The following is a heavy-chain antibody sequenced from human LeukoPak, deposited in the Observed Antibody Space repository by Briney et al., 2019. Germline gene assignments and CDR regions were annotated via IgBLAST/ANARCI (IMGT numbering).Heavy chain of an antibody. V-gene: IGHV3-21*04. Sequence: PGGSLRLSCAASGFTFSSYSMNWVRQAPGKGLEWVSSISSSSYIYYADSVKGRFTISRDNAKNSLYLQMNSLRADDTAVYYCARAPDPYSSGWYCDYWGQGTLVTVSS. J-gene: IGHJ4*02. CDR3: ARAPDPYSSGWYCDY. D-gene: IGHD6-19*01. CDR2: ISSSSYI. CDR1: GFTFSSYS.